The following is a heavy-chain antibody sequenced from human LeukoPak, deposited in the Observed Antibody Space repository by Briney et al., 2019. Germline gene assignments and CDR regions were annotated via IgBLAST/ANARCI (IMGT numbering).Heavy chain of an antibody. CDR2: ISWDGTIK. V-gene: IGHV3-30-3*01. J-gene: IGHJ4*02. Sequence: GKSLRLSCAASGFTFRSYAIHWVRQAPGKGLEWVAFISWDGTIKYYADSVKGRFSISRDNSKNTLSLQMNSLRGEDTAVYYCAKGAPKRDYFDYWGQGTLVTVSS. CDR3: AKGAPKRDYFDY. D-gene: IGHD6-25*01. CDR1: GFTFRSYA.